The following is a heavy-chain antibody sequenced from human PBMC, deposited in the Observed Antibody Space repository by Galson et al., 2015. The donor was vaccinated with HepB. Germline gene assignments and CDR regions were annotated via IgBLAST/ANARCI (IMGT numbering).Heavy chain of an antibody. CDR3: ARGPRSYYYGSGSPVRPGDAFDI. CDR1: GGSFSGYY. V-gene: IGHV4-34*01. CDR2: INHSGST. Sequence: ETLSLTCAVYGGSFSGYYWSWIRQPPGKGLEWIGEINHSGSTNYNPSLKSRVTLSVDTSKNQFSLKLSSVTAADTAVYYCARGPRSYYYGSGSPVRPGDAFDIWGQGTMVTVSS. D-gene: IGHD3-10*01. J-gene: IGHJ3*02.